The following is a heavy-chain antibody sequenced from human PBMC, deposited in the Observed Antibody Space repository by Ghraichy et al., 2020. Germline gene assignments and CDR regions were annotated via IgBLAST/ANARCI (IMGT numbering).Heavy chain of an antibody. CDR1: GFTFSSYA. V-gene: IGHV3-23*01. CDR2: ISGSGGST. CDR3: AKPGVGATDVKNGD. D-gene: IGHD1-26*01. Sequence: GGSLRLSCAASGFTFSSYAMSWVRQAPGKGLEWVSAISGSGGSTYYADSVKGRFTISRDNSKNTLYLQMNSLRAEDTAVYYCAKPGVGATDVKNGDWGQGTLVTVSS. J-gene: IGHJ4*02.